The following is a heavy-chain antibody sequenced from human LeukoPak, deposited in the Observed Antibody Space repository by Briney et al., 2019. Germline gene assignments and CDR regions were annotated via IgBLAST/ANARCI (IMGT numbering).Heavy chain of an antibody. CDR1: GGSFSGYY. V-gene: IGHV4-34*01. CDR3: ARGWRGYYGGRGEGSYYFDY. J-gene: IGHJ4*02. Sequence: PSETLSLTCAVYGGSFSGYYWSWIRQPPGKGLEWIGEINHSGSTNYNPSLKSRVTISVDTSKNQFSLKLSSVTAADTAVYYCARGWRGYYGGRGEGSYYFDYWGQGTLVTVSS. D-gene: IGHD3-3*01. CDR2: INHSGST.